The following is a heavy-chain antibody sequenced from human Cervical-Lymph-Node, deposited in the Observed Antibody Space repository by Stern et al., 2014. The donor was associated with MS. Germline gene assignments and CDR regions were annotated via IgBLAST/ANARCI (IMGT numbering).Heavy chain of an antibody. CDR2: IIPIFGTA. Sequence: QVQLVQSGAEVKKPGSSVKVSCKASGGTFSSYAINWVRQAPGQGHEWMGGIIPIFGTANYAQKFQGTVTITADASASTAYMELSSLLSEDTAVYYCARDSRHYDASYYFDSWGQGTLVTVSS. V-gene: IGHV1-69*01. CDR1: GGTFSSYA. D-gene: IGHD3-16*01. J-gene: IGHJ4*02. CDR3: ARDSRHYDASYYFDS.